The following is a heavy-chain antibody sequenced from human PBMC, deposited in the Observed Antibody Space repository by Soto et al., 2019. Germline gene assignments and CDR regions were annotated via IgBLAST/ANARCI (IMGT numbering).Heavy chain of an antibody. J-gene: IGHJ4*02. CDR2: INPNSGGT. CDR3: ARDLPGIAAAGTKDY. CDR1: GYTFTGYY. D-gene: IGHD6-13*01. Sequence: ASVKVSCKASGYTFTGYYMHWVRQAPGQGLEWMGWINPNSGGTNYAQKFQGRVTMTRDTSISTAYMELSRLRSDDTAVYYCARDLPGIAAAGTKDYWGQGTLVTVSS. V-gene: IGHV1-2*02.